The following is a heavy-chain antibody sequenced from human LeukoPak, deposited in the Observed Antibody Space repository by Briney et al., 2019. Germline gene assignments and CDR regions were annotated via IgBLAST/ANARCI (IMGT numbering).Heavy chain of an antibody. CDR3: ARDPPGSSASRQIFDI. J-gene: IGHJ3*02. Sequence: ASVKVSCKASGYIFTDYYMHWVRQAPGQGLEWMGWINPSSGATNHVQKFQGRVTMTRDTSISTAYMELSRLRSDDTAVYYCARDPPGSSASRQIFDIWGQGTMVTVSS. V-gene: IGHV1-2*02. CDR2: INPSSGAT. CDR1: GYIFTDYY. D-gene: IGHD6-6*01.